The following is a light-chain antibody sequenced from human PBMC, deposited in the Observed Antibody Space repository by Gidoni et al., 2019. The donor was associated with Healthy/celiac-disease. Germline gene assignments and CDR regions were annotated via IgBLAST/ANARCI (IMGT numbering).Light chain of an antibody. J-gene: IGKJ1*01. Sequence: EIVMTQSPATRSVSPGERATLSCMASQSVSSTLAWYQQKPGQAPRLLIYGAATRDTGIPAMFSGSGSGTKFTLTIGSLQSEDFAVYYCQQYNNWYWTFCQWTKVEIK. CDR3: QQYNNWYWT. V-gene: IGKV3-15*01. CDR1: QSVSST. CDR2: GAA.